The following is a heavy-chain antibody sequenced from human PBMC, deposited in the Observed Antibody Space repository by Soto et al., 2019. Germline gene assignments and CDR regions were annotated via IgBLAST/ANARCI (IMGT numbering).Heavy chain of an antibody. CDR3: AREGLEYSSSSIRWFDP. D-gene: IGHD6-6*01. CDR2: IYHSGST. V-gene: IGHV4-4*02. CDR1: GGSISSSNW. J-gene: IGHJ5*02. Sequence: PSETLSLTCAVSGGSISSSNWWSWVRQAPGKGLEWIGEIYHSGSTNYNPSLKSRVTISVDKSKNQFSLKLSSVTAADTAVYYCAREGLEYSSSSIRWFDPWGQGTLVTVSS.